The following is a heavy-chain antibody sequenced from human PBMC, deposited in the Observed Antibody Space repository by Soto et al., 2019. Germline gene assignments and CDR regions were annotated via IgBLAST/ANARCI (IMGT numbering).Heavy chain of an antibody. Sequence: GVSMRLSCAAAGFTFSSYAMSWVRPAPGKGLEWVSASSGSGGSTYYADSVKGRFTISRDNSKNTLYLQIHSPRDEATAVYSCAKVGCGGWGWRAFDIWGQGTMVTVSS. V-gene: IGHV3-23*01. J-gene: IGHJ3*02. CDR2: SSGSGGST. CDR1: GFTFSSYA. D-gene: IGHD6-19*01. CDR3: AKVGCGGWGWRAFDI.